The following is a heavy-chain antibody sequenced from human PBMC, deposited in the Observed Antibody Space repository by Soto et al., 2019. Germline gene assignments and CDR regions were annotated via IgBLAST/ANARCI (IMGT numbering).Heavy chain of an antibody. Sequence: EVQLSQSGGGLVQRGGSLRLSCEGSGFTFGDYGINWVRQAPGKGLEWVSGISGSGNQIDYSDSVEGRFTVSRDNSKNTVLQQLNGLSAGDTAVYFCATNHVWTRPDPGALDVWGQGTMVTVSS. V-gene: IGHV3-23*01. D-gene: IGHD1-1*01. CDR2: ISGSGNQI. J-gene: IGHJ3*01. CDR3: ATNHVWTRPDPGALDV. CDR1: GFTFGDYG.